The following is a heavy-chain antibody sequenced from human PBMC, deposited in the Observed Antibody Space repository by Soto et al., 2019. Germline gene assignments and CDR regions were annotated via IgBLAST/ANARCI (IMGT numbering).Heavy chain of an antibody. CDR1: GYTFTSYD. CDR3: ARFASRAALDAFDI. Sequence: GASVKVSCKASGYTFTSYDINWVRQATGQGLEWMGWMNPNSGNTGYAQKFQGRVTMTRNTSISTAYMELSSLRSEDTAVYYCARFASRAALDAFDIWGQGTMVTVSS. D-gene: IGHD2-21*01. CDR2: MNPNSGNT. V-gene: IGHV1-8*01. J-gene: IGHJ3*02.